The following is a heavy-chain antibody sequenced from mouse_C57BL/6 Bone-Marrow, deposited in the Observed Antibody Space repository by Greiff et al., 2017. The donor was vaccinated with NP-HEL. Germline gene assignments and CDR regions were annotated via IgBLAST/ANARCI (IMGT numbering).Heavy chain of an antibody. CDR1: GYTFTSYW. CDR2: IDPSDSYT. D-gene: IGHD4-1*01. V-gene: IGHV1-69*01. J-gene: IGHJ4*01. Sequence: QVQLKQPGAELVMPGASVKLSCKASGYTFTSYWMHWVKQRPGQGLEWIGEIDPSDSYTNYNQKFKGKSTLTVDKSSSTAYMQLSSLTSEDSAVYYCARGLGRAMDYWGQGTSVTVSS. CDR3: ARGLGRAMDY.